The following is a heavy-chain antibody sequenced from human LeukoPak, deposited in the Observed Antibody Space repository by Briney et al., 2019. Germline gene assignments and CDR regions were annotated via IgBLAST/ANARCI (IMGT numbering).Heavy chain of an antibody. Sequence: GGSLRLSCAASGFTFSSYGMSWVRQAPGKGLEWVSSISGSGGTTHYADSVKGRFTISRDNSKNTLYLQMNSLRADDTAVYSCAKDPPTVMANAFHIWGQGTMVTVS. CDR1: GFTFSSYG. J-gene: IGHJ3*02. V-gene: IGHV3-23*01. CDR2: ISGSGGTT. D-gene: IGHD5-18*01. CDR3: AKDPPTVMANAFHI.